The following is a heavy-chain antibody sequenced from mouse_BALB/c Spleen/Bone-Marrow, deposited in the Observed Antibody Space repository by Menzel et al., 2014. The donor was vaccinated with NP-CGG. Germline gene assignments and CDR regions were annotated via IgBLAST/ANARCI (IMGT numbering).Heavy chain of an antibody. Sequence: VKLMESGPELVKPGASVKISCKASGYAFSSSWMNWVKQRPGQGLEWIGRIYPGDGDTNYNWKFKGKATLTADKSSSTAYMQFSSLTSVDSAVYFCARDYYGSSFDYWGQGTTLTVSS. D-gene: IGHD1-1*01. V-gene: IGHV1-82*01. CDR2: IYPGDGDT. J-gene: IGHJ2*01. CDR1: GYAFSSSW. CDR3: ARDYYGSSFDY.